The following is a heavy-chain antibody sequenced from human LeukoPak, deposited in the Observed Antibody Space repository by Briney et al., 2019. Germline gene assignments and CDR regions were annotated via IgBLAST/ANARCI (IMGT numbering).Heavy chain of an antibody. CDR3: ARGPDSSGWYGAEYFQH. Sequence: SETLSLTCAVYGGSFSGYYWSWIRQPPGKGLEWIGELNHSGSTNYNPSLKSRVTISVDTSKNQFSLKLSSVTAADTAVYYCARGPDSSGWYGAEYFQHWGQGTLVTVSS. V-gene: IGHV4-34*01. J-gene: IGHJ1*01. D-gene: IGHD6-19*01. CDR1: GGSFSGYY. CDR2: LNHSGST.